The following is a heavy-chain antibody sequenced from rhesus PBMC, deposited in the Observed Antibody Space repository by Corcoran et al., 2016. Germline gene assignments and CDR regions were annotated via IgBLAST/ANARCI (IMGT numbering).Heavy chain of an antibody. CDR1: GFTFSDYY. Sequence: EVQLVESGGGLAKPGGSLRLSCAASGFTFSDYYMDWVRQAPGKGLEWVASISNGGNSTWYADSVKGRFTIFRENAKNTLYLQMNSLRTEDTAVYYCARDRAGGFDYWGQGVLVTVSS. D-gene: IGHD1-1*01. J-gene: IGHJ4*01. CDR2: ISNGGNST. V-gene: IGHV3-178*01. CDR3: ARDRAGGFDY.